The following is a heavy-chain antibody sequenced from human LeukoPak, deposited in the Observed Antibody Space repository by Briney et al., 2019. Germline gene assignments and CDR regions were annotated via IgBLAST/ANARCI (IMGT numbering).Heavy chain of an antibody. V-gene: IGHV3-21*01. CDR2: ISSSSSYI. J-gene: IGHJ6*02. Sequence: GGSLRLSCAASGFTFSSYSMNWVRQAPGEGLEWVSSISSSSSYIYYADSVKGRFTISRDNAKNSLYLQMNSLRAEDTAVYYCARDSGSGSFYYYYGMDVWGQGTTVTVSS. D-gene: IGHD1-26*01. CDR1: GFTFSSYS. CDR3: ARDSGSGSFYYYYGMDV.